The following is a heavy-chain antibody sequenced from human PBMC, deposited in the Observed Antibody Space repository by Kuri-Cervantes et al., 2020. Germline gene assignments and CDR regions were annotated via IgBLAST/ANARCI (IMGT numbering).Heavy chain of an antibody. J-gene: IGHJ4*02. CDR2: ISWNSGSI. D-gene: IGHD1-26*01. V-gene: IGHV3-9*01. Sequence: SLKISCAASGFTFSSYSMNWVRQAPGKGLEWVSGISWNSGSIGYADSVKGRFTISRDNAKNSLYLQMNSLRAEDTALYYCATVGATVPWGQGTLVTVSS. CDR1: GFTFSSYS. CDR3: ATVGATVP.